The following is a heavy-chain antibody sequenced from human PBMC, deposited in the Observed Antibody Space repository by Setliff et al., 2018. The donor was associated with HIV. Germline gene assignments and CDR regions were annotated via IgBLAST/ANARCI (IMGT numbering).Heavy chain of an antibody. J-gene: IGHJ4*02. CDR1: GGSFSSYG. Sequence: SVKVSCKASGGSFSSYGLSWVRQAPGQGLEWMGGIMPIFGTANYAQKFQGRVTIIADASANTVNMELSSLRSEDTAVYYCARGVDGSYRKFFDNWGQGTLVTVSS. D-gene: IGHD1-26*01. V-gene: IGHV1-69*13. CDR2: IMPIFGTA. CDR3: ARGVDGSYRKFFDN.